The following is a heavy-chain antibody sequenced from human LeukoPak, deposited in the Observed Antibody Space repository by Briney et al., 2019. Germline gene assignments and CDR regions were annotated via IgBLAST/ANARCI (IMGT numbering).Heavy chain of an antibody. CDR2: VYYSGSA. CDR3: ARDGSNWSNDYYHGVDV. CDR1: GGSISSGGYS. V-gene: IGHV4-61*08. J-gene: IGHJ6*02. D-gene: IGHD4-11*01. Sequence: SQTLSLTCAVSGGSISSGGYSWSWIRQPPGKGLEWLGYVYYSGSATYNPSLKSRVTISVDTSKNQFSLRLSSVTAADTAVYYCARDGSNWSNDYYHGVDVWGQGTTVTVSS.